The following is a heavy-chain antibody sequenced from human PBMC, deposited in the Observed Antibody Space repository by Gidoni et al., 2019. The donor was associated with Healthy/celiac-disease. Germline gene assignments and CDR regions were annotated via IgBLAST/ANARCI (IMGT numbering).Heavy chain of an antibody. J-gene: IGHJ2*01. CDR3: ARDSVIQLAGSPFFDL. CDR1: GGSISSGGYY. Sequence: QVQLQESGPGLVKPSQTLSLTCTVSGGSISSGGYYWSWIRQHPGKGLEWIGYIYYSGSTYYNPSLKSRVTISVDTSKNQFSLKLSSVTAADTAVYYCARDSVIQLAGSPFFDLWGRGTLVTVSS. CDR2: IYYSGST. D-gene: IGHD2-21*01. V-gene: IGHV4-31*03.